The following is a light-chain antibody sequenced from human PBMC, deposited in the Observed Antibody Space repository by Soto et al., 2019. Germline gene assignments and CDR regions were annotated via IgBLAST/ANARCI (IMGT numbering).Light chain of an antibody. V-gene: IGKV2D-29*02. CDR1: QILLHITGETF. CDR2: EVS. CDR3: MQSTQLPPT. J-gene: IGKJ5*01. Sequence: DVVITQTPLSLSFAPGQPACISCNASQILLHITGETFLFWYLQKPGQSPQLLIYEVSTRVSGVPDRFSGSGSGTDFTLEISRVETDDVGIYYCMQSTQLPPTFGQGTRLEIK.